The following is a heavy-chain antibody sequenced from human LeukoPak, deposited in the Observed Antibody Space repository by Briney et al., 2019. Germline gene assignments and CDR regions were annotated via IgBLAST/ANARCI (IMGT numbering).Heavy chain of an antibody. Sequence: PSETLSLTCTVSGGSISSGGYYWSWIRQHPGKGLEWIGYIYYSGSTYYNPSLKSRVTISVDTSKNQFSLKLSPVTAADTAVYYCARADSGSYALYYYYGMDVWGQGTTVTVSS. CDR3: ARADSGSYALYYYYGMDV. J-gene: IGHJ6*02. D-gene: IGHD1-26*01. V-gene: IGHV4-31*03. CDR2: IYYSGST. CDR1: GGSISSGGYY.